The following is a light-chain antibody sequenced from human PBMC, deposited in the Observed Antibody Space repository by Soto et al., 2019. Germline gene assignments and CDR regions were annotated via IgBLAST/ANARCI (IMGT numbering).Light chain of an antibody. CDR3: QQYNSYSRT. Sequence: EVVLTQSPATLSVSPGAGATLSCRASQSVGSNLAWYQQKPGQTPRVLIYGASTRAIGIPARFSGSGFGTEFTLTISSLQPDDFATYYCQQYNSYSRTFGQGTKVDIK. V-gene: IGKV3-15*01. CDR2: GAS. CDR1: QSVGSN. J-gene: IGKJ1*01.